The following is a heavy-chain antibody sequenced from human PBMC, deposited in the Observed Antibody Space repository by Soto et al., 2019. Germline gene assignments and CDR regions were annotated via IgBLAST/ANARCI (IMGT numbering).Heavy chain of an antibody. Sequence: PSETLSLTCTGSGGSISSYYWSWIRQPPGKGLEWIGYIYYSGGTNYNPSLKSRVTMSVDTSNNQFSLKLSSVTAADTAVYYCARDYGGNRGFDYWGQGTLVTVSS. CDR3: ARDYGGNRGFDY. J-gene: IGHJ4*02. CDR1: GGSISSYY. D-gene: IGHD2-15*01. V-gene: IGHV4-59*01. CDR2: IYYSGGT.